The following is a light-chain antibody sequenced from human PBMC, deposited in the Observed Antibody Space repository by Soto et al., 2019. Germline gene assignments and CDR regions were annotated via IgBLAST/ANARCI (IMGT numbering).Light chain of an antibody. CDR2: GAS. Sequence: EIVMTQSPASLSVSPGDGASLSCRASQSVASNVAWYQQKPAQGPRLLIHGASTRAAGVPARFSGSGSGTDFTLTISSLESEDFATYYCQQYHNWPPQYTFGQGTKLQIK. CDR1: QSVASN. CDR3: QQYHNWPPQYT. V-gene: IGKV3-15*01. J-gene: IGKJ2*01.